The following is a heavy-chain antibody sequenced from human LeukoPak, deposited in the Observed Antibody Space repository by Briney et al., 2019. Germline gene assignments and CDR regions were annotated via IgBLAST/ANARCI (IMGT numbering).Heavy chain of an antibody. CDR1: GGSDAHY. V-gene: IGHV4-31*03. J-gene: IGHJ4*02. Sequence: PSQTLSLTCTVSGGSDAHYWTWIRQHPGKGLEWIGYISYDGSTNYNPSLKSRITISVDTSKNQFSLKLSSVTAADTAVYYCAXXXXXXXGGHLGYFDYWGQGTLVTVSS. CDR2: ISYDGST. D-gene: IGHD2-8*01. CDR3: AXXXXXXXGGHLGYFDY.